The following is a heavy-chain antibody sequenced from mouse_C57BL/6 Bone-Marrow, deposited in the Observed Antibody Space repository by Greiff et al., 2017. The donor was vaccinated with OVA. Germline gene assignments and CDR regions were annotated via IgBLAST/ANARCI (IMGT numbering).Heavy chain of an antibody. CDR1: GYTFTSYW. Sequence: QVQLQQPGAELVRPGTSVKLSCKASGYTFTSYWMHWVKQRPGQGLEWIGVIDPSDSYTNYNQKFKGKATLTVDTYSSTAYMQLSSLTSEDSAVYDCASEYYGSSLYWYFDVWGTGTTVTVSA. D-gene: IGHD1-1*01. CDR3: ASEYYGSSLYWYFDV. CDR2: IDPSDSYT. V-gene: IGHV1-59*01. J-gene: IGHJ1*03.